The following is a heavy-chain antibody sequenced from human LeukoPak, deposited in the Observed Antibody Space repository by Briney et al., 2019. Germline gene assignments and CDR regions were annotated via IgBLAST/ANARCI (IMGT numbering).Heavy chain of an antibody. Sequence: PSETLSLTCTVSGYSISSGYYWGWIRQPPGKALEWVGSIYHSGSAYYNPSLKSRVAISVDTSKNQFSLQLSPVTAADTAVYYCASPAVAGSGYYYYYRGVWGKGTTVTVSS. V-gene: IGHV4-38-2*02. CDR2: IYHSGSA. J-gene: IGHJ6*03. D-gene: IGHD6-19*01. CDR3: ASPAVAGSGYYYYYRGV. CDR1: GYSISSGYY.